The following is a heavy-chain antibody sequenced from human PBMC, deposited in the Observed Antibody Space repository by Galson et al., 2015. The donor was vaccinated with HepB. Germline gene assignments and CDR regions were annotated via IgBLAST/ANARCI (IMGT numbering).Heavy chain of an antibody. Sequence: CAISGDSVSSNSAAWNWIRQSPSRGLEWLGRTYYRSKWYNDYAVSVKSRITINPDTSKNQFSLQLNSVTPEDTAVYYCARVTRLLWFGESYGMDVWGQGTTVTVSS. D-gene: IGHD3-10*01. CDR1: GDSVSSNSAA. J-gene: IGHJ6*02. V-gene: IGHV6-1*01. CDR2: TYYRSKWYN. CDR3: ARVTRLLWFGESYGMDV.